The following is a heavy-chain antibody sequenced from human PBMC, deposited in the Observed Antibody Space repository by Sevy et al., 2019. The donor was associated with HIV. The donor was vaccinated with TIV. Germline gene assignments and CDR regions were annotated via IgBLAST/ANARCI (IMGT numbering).Heavy chain of an antibody. CDR2: IKQDGSEK. J-gene: IGHJ6*02. Sequence: GGSLRLSCAASGFTFSSYWMSWVRQAPGKGLEWVANIKQDGSEKYYVDSVKGRFTISRDNAKNSLYLQMNSLRAEDTAGYYCARDECSSTSCSYYYYYGMDVWGQGTTVTVSS. CDR1: GFTFSSYW. V-gene: IGHV3-7*03. D-gene: IGHD2-2*01. CDR3: ARDECSSTSCSYYYYYGMDV.